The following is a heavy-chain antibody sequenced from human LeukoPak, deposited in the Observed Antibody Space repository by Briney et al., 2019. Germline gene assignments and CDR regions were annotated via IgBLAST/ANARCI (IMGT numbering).Heavy chain of an antibody. CDR2: ISATAGTT. D-gene: IGHD2-2*01. V-gene: IGHV3-23*01. Sequence: GGPLRLSCAASGFIYRHYAKNWLRQAPGKALEGVSIISATAGTTYYAHSVKRRLSISRHNPKNMVFLQMNSLRVEDTAVYFCVKDQSVAGCSTISCYRRMRAYYGMDVWGQGTTVTVSS. J-gene: IGHJ6*02. CDR1: GFIYRHYA. CDR3: VKDQSVAGCSTISCYRRMRAYYGMDV.